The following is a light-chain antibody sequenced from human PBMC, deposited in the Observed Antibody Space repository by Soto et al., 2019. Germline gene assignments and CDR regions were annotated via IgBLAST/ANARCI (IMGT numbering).Light chain of an antibody. J-gene: IGKJ5*01. CDR3: QQRSNWIT. CDR1: QSLLYSSNNRNY. CDR2: WAS. Sequence: DIVMTQSPDSLAVSLGERATINCKSSQSLLYSSNNRNYLAWYQQKPGQPPKVLIYWASTREFGVPDRFSGSGSETDFTLTISNLQAEDFAVYYCQQRSNWITFGQGTRLEIK. V-gene: IGKV4-1*01.